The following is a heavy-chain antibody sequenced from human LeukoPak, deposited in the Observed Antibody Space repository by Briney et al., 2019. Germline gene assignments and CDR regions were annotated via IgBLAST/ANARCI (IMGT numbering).Heavy chain of an antibody. Sequence: GASVKVSCKASGYTFTGYYMHWVRQAPGQGLEWMGWISAYNGNTNYAQKFQGRVTMTTDTSTSTAHLEMRSLRPDDTAVYYCARETIEAFDVWGQGTMVTVSS. V-gene: IGHV1-18*04. CDR3: ARETIEAFDV. CDR1: GYTFTGYY. J-gene: IGHJ3*01. CDR2: ISAYNGNT. D-gene: IGHD4/OR15-4a*01.